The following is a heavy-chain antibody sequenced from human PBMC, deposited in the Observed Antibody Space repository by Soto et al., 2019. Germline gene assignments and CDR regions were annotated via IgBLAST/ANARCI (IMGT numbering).Heavy chain of an antibody. J-gene: IGHJ2*01. CDR1: GGTSSSYA. D-gene: IGHD4-17*01. CDR2: IIPIFGTA. V-gene: IGHV1-69*12. CDR3: ATKLPYGPSYWYFDL. Sequence: QVQLVQSGAEVKKPGSSVKVSCKASGGTSSSYAISWVRQAPGQGLEWMGGIIPIFGTANYAQKFQGRVTITADESTSTAYMELSSLRSEDTAVYYCATKLPYGPSYWYFDLWGRGTLVTVSS.